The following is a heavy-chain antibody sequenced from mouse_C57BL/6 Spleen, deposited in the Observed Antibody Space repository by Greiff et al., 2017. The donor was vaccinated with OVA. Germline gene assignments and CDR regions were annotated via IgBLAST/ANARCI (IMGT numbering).Heavy chain of an antibody. CDR2: INPYNGDT. Sequence: VQLQQSGPELVKPGDSVKISCKASGYSFTGYFMNWVMQSHGKSLEWIGRINPYNGDTFYNQKFKGKATLTVDKSSSTAHMELRSLTSEDSAVYYSARGGIRGNYYAMDYWGQGTSVTVSS. J-gene: IGHJ4*01. D-gene: IGHD5-2*01. V-gene: IGHV1-20*01. CDR3: ARGGIRGNYYAMDY. CDR1: GYSFTGYF.